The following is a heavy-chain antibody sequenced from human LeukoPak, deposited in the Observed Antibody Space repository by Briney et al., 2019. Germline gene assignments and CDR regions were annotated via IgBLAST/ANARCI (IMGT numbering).Heavy chain of an antibody. CDR2: TSYDGSNQ. V-gene: IGHV3-30*18. CDR1: GFTFSSYD. J-gene: IGHJ4*02. CDR3: AKSLLERAFDY. D-gene: IGHD1-1*01. Sequence: PGGSLRLSCAASGFTFSSYDMHWVRQAPGKGLDWVAVTSYDGSNQYYADSVKGRFTISRDNSENTLYLQMDSLRAEDTAVYYCAKSLLERAFDYWGQGTLVTVSS.